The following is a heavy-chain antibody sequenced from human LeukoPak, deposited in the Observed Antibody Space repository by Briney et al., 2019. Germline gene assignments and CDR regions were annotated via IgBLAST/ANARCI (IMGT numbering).Heavy chain of an antibody. CDR3: AREISSWYRTEGRFDP. J-gene: IGHJ5*02. CDR2: IKQDGSEK. D-gene: IGHD6-13*01. Sequence: PGGSLRLSCAASGFTFSSYWMSWVRQAPGKGLEWVANIKQDGSEKYYVDSMKGRFTISRDNAKNSLYLQVNSLRAEDTAVYYCAREISSWYRTEGRFDPWGQGTLVTVSS. V-gene: IGHV3-7*03. CDR1: GFTFSSYW.